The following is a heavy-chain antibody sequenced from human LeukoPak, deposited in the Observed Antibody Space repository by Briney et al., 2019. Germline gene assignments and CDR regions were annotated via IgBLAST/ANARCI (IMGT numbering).Heavy chain of an antibody. J-gene: IGHJ4*02. D-gene: IGHD6-19*01. CDR1: GFTFSSYA. CDR3: ARAPVAGTYYFDY. CDR2: ISGSGGST. V-gene: IGHV3-23*01. Sequence: GGSLRLSCAASGFTFSSYAMSWVRQAPGKGLEWVSAISGSGGSTYYADSVKGRFTISRDNSKNTLYLQMNSLRAEDTAVYYCARAPVAGTYYFDYWGQGTLVTVSS.